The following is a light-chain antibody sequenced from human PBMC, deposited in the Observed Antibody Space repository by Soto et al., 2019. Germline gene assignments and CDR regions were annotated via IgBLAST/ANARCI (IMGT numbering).Light chain of an antibody. CDR3: RSSTSSITYV. V-gene: IGLV2-14*01. Sequence: QSLLTQTASVSGSPGQSIHISCTGTSSDVGGYNSVSWYRQDPGKAPKLMIYDVTNRPSGVSNRFSGSKSGNTASLTISGLQAEDEADYYCRSSTSSITYVFGNGTKVTVL. CDR1: SSDVGGYNS. J-gene: IGLJ1*01. CDR2: DVT.